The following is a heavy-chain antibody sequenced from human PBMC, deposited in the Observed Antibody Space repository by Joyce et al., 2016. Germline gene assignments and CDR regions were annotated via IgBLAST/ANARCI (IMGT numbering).Heavy chain of an antibody. CDR3: ARWVLRGAMDAFDI. CDR2: GSVKNGNT. D-gene: IGHD1-26*01. J-gene: IGHJ3*02. V-gene: IGHV1-18*04. CDR1: GYSFFSDG. Sequence: QVQLVQSGAEVKKPGASVKVSCKASGYSFFSDGISWVRQAPGQGLEWVGWGSVKNGNTNYAQKLQGIVTLTTDTSTSTAYMELKSLRSDDTAVYYCARWVLRGAMDAFDIWGQGTMVTVSS.